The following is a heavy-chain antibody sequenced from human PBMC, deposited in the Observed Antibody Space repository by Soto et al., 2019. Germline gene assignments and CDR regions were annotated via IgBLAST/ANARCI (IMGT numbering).Heavy chain of an antibody. CDR2: INHSGSN. D-gene: IGHD3-9*01. CDR3: ARGGSNDWQVAFDI. V-gene: IGHV4-34*01. CDR1: GGSFSTYY. Sequence: SETLSLTXVVSGGSFSTYYYNWIRQSPGKGLEWIGEINHSGSNNYSPSLKSRVTMSLDTSKHQFSLKLTSVTAADTAVYYCARGGSNDWQVAFDIWGQGTMVTVSS. J-gene: IGHJ3*02.